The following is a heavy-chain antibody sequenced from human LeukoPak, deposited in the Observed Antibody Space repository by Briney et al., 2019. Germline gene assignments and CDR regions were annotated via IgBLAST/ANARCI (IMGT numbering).Heavy chain of an antibody. CDR3: ATGRSCTTCYLPDY. D-gene: IGHD2-2*01. CDR1: GLTFSNYW. J-gene: IGHJ4*02. CDR2: INQDGGEK. V-gene: IGHV3-7*01. Sequence: PGGSLRLSCAASGLTFSNYWMTWVRQAPGKGLEWVANINQDGGEKYYVGSVKGRFTISRDNAKNSLYMQMNSLRAEDTAVYHCATGRSCTTCYLPDYWGQGTLVTVSS.